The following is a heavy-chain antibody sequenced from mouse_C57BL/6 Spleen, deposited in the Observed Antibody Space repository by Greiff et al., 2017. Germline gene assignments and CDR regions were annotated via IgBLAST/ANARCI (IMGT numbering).Heavy chain of an antibody. CDR3: ARDDYGSSPWYFDV. J-gene: IGHJ1*03. Sequence: VQLQQPGAELVMPGASVKLSCKASGYTFTSYWMHWVKQRPGQGLEWIGEIDPSDSYTNYNQKFKGKSTLTVDKSSSTAYMQLSSLTSEDSAVYYCARDDYGSSPWYFDVWGTGTTVTVSS. D-gene: IGHD1-1*01. CDR1: GYTFTSYW. CDR2: IDPSDSYT. V-gene: IGHV1-69*01.